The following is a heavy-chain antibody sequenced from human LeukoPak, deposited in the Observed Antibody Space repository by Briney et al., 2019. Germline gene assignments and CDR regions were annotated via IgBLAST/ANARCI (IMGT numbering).Heavy chain of an antibody. CDR2: INPSGGST. CDR1: GYTFTSYY. CDR3: ARAPPAGSYSGSYDY. D-gene: IGHD1-26*01. J-gene: IGHJ4*02. V-gene: IGHV1-46*01. Sequence: ASVKVSCKASGYTFTSYYMHWVRQAPGQGLEWMGIINPSGGSTSYAQKFQGRVTMTRDMSTSTVYMELSSLRSEDTAVYYCARAPPAGSYSGSYDYWGQGTLVTVSS.